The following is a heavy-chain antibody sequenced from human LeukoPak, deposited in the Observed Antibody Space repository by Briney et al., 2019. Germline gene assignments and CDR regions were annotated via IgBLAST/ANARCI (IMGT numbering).Heavy chain of an antibody. V-gene: IGHV1-18*01. Sequence: ASVKVSCKASGYTFTSYGISWVRQAPGQGLEWMGWISAYNGNTNYAQKLQGRVTMTTDTSTSIAYMELRSLRSDDTAVYYCARDSPTYYYDSSGYSATEEIDYWGQGTLVTVSS. J-gene: IGHJ4*01. CDR2: ISAYNGNT. CDR1: GYTFTSYG. D-gene: IGHD3-22*01. CDR3: ARDSPTYYYDSSGYSATEEIDY.